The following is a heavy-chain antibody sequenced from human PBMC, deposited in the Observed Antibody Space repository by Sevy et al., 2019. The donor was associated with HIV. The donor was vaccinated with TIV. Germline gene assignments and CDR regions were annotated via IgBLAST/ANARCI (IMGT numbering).Heavy chain of an antibody. Sequence: GESLKISCVGSGFTFNDDFMTWVRQAPGKGLEWVSSISSKSTYTYYSDSVKGRFTISRDNAKNSLFLQMNSLRPEDTAVYYCARDRDDYAAGRRHPYYYYHGMDVWGRGTTVTVSS. D-gene: IGHD3-10*01. V-gene: IGHV3-21*01. CDR3: ARDRDDYAAGRRHPYYYYHGMDV. CDR2: ISSKSTYT. J-gene: IGHJ6*02. CDR1: GFTFNDDF.